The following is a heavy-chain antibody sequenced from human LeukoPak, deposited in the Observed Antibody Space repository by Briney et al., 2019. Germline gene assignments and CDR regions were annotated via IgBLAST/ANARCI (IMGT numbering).Heavy chain of an antibody. CDR2: ISYDGSNK. J-gene: IGHJ3*02. V-gene: IGHV3-30-3*01. CDR1: GFTFSSYA. CDR3: ARGESNFYGAFDI. Sequence: PGRSLRLSCAASGFTFSSYAMHWVRQAPGKGLEWVAVISYDGSNKYYADSVKGRFTISRDNSKNTLYLQMNSLRGEDTAVYYCARGESNFYGAFDIWGQGTMVTVSS. D-gene: IGHD2/OR15-2a*01.